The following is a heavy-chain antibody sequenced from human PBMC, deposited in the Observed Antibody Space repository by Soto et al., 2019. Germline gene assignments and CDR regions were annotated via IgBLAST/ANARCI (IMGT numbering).Heavy chain of an antibody. J-gene: IGHJ5*02. CDR1: GYTFTSYY. CDR3: ARPRWGYGDYENWFDP. Sequence: GASVKVSCKASGYTFTSYYMHWVRQAPGQGLEWMGIINPSGGSTSYAQKFQGRVTMTRDTSTSTVYMELSSLRSEDTAVYYCARPRWGYGDYENWFDPWGQGTLVTVSS. CDR2: INPSGGST. D-gene: IGHD4-17*01. V-gene: IGHV1-46*01.